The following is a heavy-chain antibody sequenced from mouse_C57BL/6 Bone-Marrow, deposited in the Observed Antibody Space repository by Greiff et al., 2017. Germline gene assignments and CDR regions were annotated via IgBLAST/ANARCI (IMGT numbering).Heavy chain of an antibody. J-gene: IGHJ3*01. V-gene: IGHV1-81*01. CDR2: IYPRSGNT. CDR1: GYTFTSYG. Sequence: QVQLQQSGAELARPGASVKLSCKASGYTFTSYGISWVKQRTGPGLEWIGEIYPRSGNTYYNEKFKGKATLTADKSSSTAYMELRSLTSEDSAVYFGAREGVTTENWFAYWGQGTLVTVSA. CDR3: AREGVTTENWFAY. D-gene: IGHD2-2*01.